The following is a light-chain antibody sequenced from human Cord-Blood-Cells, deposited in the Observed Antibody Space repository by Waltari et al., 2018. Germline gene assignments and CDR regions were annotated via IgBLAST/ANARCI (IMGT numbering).Light chain of an antibody. V-gene: IGKV4-1*01. CDR2: WAS. CDR3: QQYYSTPWT. CDR1: QSVLYSSNNKNY. Sequence: DIVMTQSPDSLAVSLGERATINCKSSQSVLYSSNNKNYLAWYQQKPGQPPKRLIYWASTRESAVPDRFSGSGSGTEFTLTISSLQAEDVAVYYCQQYYSTPWTFGQGTKVEIK. J-gene: IGKJ1*01.